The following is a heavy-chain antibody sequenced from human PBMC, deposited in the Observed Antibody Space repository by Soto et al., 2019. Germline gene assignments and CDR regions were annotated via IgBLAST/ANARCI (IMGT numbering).Heavy chain of an antibody. J-gene: IGHJ5*02. Sequence: PSETLSLTCAVSGYSISSNNWWGWIRQPPGKGLEWIGYIYHSGSTYYNLALKSRVTMSVDTSKNQFSLKLSSVSAVDTAVYLCARGIYHSTSGDNWFDPWGQGTLVTVSS. D-gene: IGHD3-22*01. CDR3: ARGIYHSTSGDNWFDP. CDR2: IYHSGST. CDR1: GYSISSNNW. V-gene: IGHV4-28*03.